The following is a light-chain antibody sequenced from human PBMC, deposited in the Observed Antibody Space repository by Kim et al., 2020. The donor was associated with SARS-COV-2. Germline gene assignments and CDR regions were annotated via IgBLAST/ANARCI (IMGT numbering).Light chain of an antibody. Sequence: SSELTQDPAVSVALGQTVRITCQGDSLRSYYASWYQQKPGQAPVLVIYGKNNRPSGIPDRFSGSSSVNTASLTITGAQAEDEADYYCKSRDSSGNHRVFG. V-gene: IGLV3-19*01. CDR2: GKN. CDR1: SLRSYY. CDR3: KSRDSSGNHRV. J-gene: IGLJ2*01.